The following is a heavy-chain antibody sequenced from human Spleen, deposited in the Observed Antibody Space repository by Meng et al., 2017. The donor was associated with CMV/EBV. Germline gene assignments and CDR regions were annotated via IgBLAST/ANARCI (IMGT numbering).Heavy chain of an antibody. D-gene: IGHD6-13*01. CDR3: ARGPAAGTMDY. CDR1: GGSISSSTYY. V-gene: IGHV4-39*07. Sequence: GSLRLSCTVSGGSISSSTYYWAWIRQPPGKGLEWIGSIYYGGSSYYNPSLKSRVTISIDTSKNQFSLKLSSVTAADTAVYYCARGPAAGTMDYWGQGTLVTVSS. CDR2: IYYGGSS. J-gene: IGHJ4*02.